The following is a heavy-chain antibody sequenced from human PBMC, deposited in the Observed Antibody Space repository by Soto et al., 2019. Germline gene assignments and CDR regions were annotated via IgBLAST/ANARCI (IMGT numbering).Heavy chain of an antibody. Sequence: GASLKISSKGSGYSFTSYWIGWVRQMPGKGLEWMGIIYPDDSDTRYSPSFQGQGIMSADKSISTAYLQWSSLKASDTAMYYCARQGKYDYGANDYWGQGTLVTGSS. CDR3: ARQGKYDYGANDY. CDR2: IYPDDSDT. V-gene: IGHV5-51*01. CDR1: GYSFTSYW. J-gene: IGHJ4*02. D-gene: IGHD3-10*01.